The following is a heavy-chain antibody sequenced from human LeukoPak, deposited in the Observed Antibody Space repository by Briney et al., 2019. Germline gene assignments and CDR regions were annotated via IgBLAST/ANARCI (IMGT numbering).Heavy chain of an antibody. CDR2: ISGDSTDI. Sequence: PGGSLRLSCAASGFTFSSYAMSWVRQAPGKGLEWVSSISGDSTDIYYADSVMGRSTISRDNAKNSLYLQINSLRAKDTAIYYCARRGYSDSSGYDYWGQGTLVTVSS. CDR1: GFTFSSYA. CDR3: ARRGYSDSSGYDY. D-gene: IGHD3-22*01. V-gene: IGHV3-21*01. J-gene: IGHJ4*02.